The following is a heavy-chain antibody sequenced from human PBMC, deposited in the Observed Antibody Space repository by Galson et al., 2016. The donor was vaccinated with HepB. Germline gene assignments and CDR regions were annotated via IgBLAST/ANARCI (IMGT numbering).Heavy chain of an antibody. D-gene: IGHD6-19*01. CDR3: TRAIAVAVYDS. V-gene: IGHV1-18*01. CDR2: INTDNGYT. Sequence: SVKVSCKASGYSFTTFGITWVRQAPGQGPEWVGFINTDNGYTKYAQNLQGRVTLTTDTSTNTVYMELRSLRSDDTALYFCTRAIAVAVYDSWGQGTLVTVSS. J-gene: IGHJ4*02. CDR1: GYSFTTFG.